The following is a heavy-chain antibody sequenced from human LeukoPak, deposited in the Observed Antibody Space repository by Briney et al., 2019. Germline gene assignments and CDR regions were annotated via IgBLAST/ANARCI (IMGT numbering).Heavy chain of an antibody. CDR3: AKQVYGSGRPRYGMDV. D-gene: IGHD3-10*01. Sequence: QAGGSLRLSCAASGFTFSSYGMSWVRQAPGKRLEWVSGISGSGDRTYYADSVKGRFTISRDNSQNTLYLQMNSLRVEDTAVYYCAKQVYGSGRPRYGMDVWGQGTTVTVSS. V-gene: IGHV3-23*01. J-gene: IGHJ6*02. CDR2: ISGSGDRT. CDR1: GFTFSSYG.